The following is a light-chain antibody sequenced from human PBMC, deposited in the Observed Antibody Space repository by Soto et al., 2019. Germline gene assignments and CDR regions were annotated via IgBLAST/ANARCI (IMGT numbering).Light chain of an antibody. J-gene: IGKJ4*01. CDR3: QQHYSTPPT. CDR1: QSILYSSNNKNY. Sequence: DIVMTQSPDSLAVSLGERATINCKSSQSILYSSNNKNYLAWYQQKPGQPPKLLIYWASTRESGVPDRFTGSGSGTDFALPISSLQAEDVAAYYCQQHYSTPPTFGGGTKVEIK. V-gene: IGKV4-1*01. CDR2: WAS.